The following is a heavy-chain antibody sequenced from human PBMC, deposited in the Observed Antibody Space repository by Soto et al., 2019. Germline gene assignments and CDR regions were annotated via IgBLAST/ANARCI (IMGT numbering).Heavy chain of an antibody. CDR3: ATTEDYFDY. Sequence: GGSLRLSXAASGFTFSSYAMSWVRQAPGKGLEWVSAISGSGGSTYYADSVKGRFTISRDNSKNTLYLKLTSVTAADTAVYYCATTEDYFDYWGQGTLVTVSS. CDR2: ISGSGGST. CDR1: GFTFSSYA. J-gene: IGHJ4*02. V-gene: IGHV3-23*01.